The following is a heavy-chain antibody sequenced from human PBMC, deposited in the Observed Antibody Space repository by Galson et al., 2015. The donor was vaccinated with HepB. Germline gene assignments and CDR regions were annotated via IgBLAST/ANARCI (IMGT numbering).Heavy chain of an antibody. CDR3: AKGFLEWLLFGYMDV. J-gene: IGHJ6*03. CDR2: ISWDGGST. CDR1: GFTFDDYT. Sequence: SLRLSCAASGFTFDDYTMHWVRQAPGKGLEWVSLISWDGGSTYYADSVKGRFTISRDNSKNSLYLQMNSLRTEDTALYYCAKGFLEWLLFGYMDVWGKGTTVTVSS. V-gene: IGHV3-43*01. D-gene: IGHD3-3*01.